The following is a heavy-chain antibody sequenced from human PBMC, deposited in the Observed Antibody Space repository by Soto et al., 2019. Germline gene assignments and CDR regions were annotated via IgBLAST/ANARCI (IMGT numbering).Heavy chain of an antibody. J-gene: IGHJ4*02. CDR3: ARGGYNWNDVTDY. V-gene: IGHV4-59*01. CDR1: GGSIINFY. CDR2: IYYRGST. D-gene: IGHD1-20*01. Sequence: SETLSLTCIVVGGSIINFYWRWIRQPPGKGLEWIGYIYYRGSTNYNPSLKSRVTISVDTSKNQFSLKLSSVTAADTAVYYCARGGYNWNDVTDYWGQGTLVTVSS.